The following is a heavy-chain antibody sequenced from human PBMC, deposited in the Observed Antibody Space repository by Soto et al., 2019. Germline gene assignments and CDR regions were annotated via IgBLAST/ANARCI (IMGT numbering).Heavy chain of an antibody. J-gene: IGHJ4*02. V-gene: IGHV1-3*01. Sequence: VKVACTACGDTFRIYAMPSVRQAPGQRLEWMGWINAVYGNTKSSQKFQARVTISRETSASTAYMELTSLRSEDTAVYYCARDTGDGNFDFWGQGTMVPVSS. CDR2: INAVYGNT. CDR3: ARDTGDGNFDF. D-gene: IGHD7-27*01. CDR1: GDTFRIYA.